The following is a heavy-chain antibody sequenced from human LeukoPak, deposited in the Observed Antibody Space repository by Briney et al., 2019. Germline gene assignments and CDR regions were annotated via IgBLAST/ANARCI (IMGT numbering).Heavy chain of an antibody. Sequence: GGSLRLSCAASGFTFSNYAMSWVRQAPGKGLEWVSSISGSGSTIHYADSVKGRFTFSRDNAKNSVYLQMNSLRAEDTAVYYCASRQSYTGYDYWGQGTLVTVSS. CDR1: GFTFSNYA. D-gene: IGHD5-12*01. CDR2: ISGSGSTI. CDR3: ASRQSYTGYDY. J-gene: IGHJ4*02. V-gene: IGHV3-48*03.